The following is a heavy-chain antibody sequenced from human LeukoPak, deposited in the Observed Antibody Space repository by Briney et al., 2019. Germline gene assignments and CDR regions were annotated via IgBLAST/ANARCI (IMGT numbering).Heavy chain of an antibody. CDR2: IKSKTDGGTT. J-gene: IGHJ4*02. CDR1: GFTFSSYG. V-gene: IGHV3-15*01. D-gene: IGHD3-22*01. CDR3: TTDRYYDSSGYYDY. Sequence: PGGSLRLSCAASGFTFSSYGMSWVRQAPGKGLEWVGRIKSKTDGGTTDYAAPVKGRFTFSRDDSKNTLYLQMNSLKTDDTAVYYCTTDRYYDSSGYYDYWGQGTLVTVSS.